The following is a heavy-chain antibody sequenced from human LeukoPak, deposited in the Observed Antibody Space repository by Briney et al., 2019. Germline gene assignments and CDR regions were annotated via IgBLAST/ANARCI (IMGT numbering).Heavy chain of an antibody. J-gene: IGHJ5*02. CDR1: GGTFSSYA. Sequence: SVKVSCKASGGTFSSYAISWVRQAPGQGLEWMGGIIPIFGTANYAQKFQGRVTITAEESTSTAYMELSSLRSEDTAVYYCARDAIQYDFWSGFAFDPWGQGTLVTVSS. CDR3: ARDAIQYDFWSGFAFDP. V-gene: IGHV1-69*13. D-gene: IGHD3-3*01. CDR2: IIPIFGTA.